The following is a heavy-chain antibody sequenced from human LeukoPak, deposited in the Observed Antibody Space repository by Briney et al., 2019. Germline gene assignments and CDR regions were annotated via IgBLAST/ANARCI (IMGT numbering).Heavy chain of an antibody. CDR2: IYSSGNT. Sequence: SETLSLTCTVCGGSISSYYWHWIRQPAGKGLEWIGRIYSSGNTKYNPSLKSRVSMSVDTSKNQFSLKLSSVTAADTAVYYCARGQGEDSGTYFRYYYYYDLDVWGKGTTVTVSS. CDR1: GGSISSYY. J-gene: IGHJ6*03. V-gene: IGHV4-4*07. CDR3: ARGQGEDSGTYFRYYYYYDLDV. D-gene: IGHD1-26*01.